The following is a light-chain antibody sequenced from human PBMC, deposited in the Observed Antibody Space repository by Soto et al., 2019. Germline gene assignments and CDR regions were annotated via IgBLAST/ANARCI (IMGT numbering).Light chain of an antibody. CDR2: GNN. J-gene: IGLJ3*02. V-gene: IGLV1-40*01. CDR3: QSYDSSLSAWV. Sequence: QSVLTQPPSVSGAPGQRVTISCTGTSSNIGAGYDVHWYRQLPGTAPKVLIYGNNNRPSGVPDRFSGSKSGTSASLAITGLQAEDEADYYCQSYDSSLSAWVFGGGTKLTVL. CDR1: SSNIGAGYD.